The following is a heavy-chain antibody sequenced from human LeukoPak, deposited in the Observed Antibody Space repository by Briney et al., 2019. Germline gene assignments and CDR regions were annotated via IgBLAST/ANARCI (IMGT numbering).Heavy chain of an antibody. CDR3: AREGHSSSSCCGSDIHYFDY. V-gene: IGHV4-59*01. CDR1: GGSISSYY. D-gene: IGHD6-6*01. CDR2: IYYSGST. J-gene: IGHJ4*02. Sequence: SETLSLTCTVSGGSISSYYWSWIRQPPGKGLEWIGYIYYSGSTNYNPSLKSRVTISVDTSKNQFSLKLSSVTAADTAVYYCAREGHSSSSCCGSDIHYFDYWGQGTLVTVSS.